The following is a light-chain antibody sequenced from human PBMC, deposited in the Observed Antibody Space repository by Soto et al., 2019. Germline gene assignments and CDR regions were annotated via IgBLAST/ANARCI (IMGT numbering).Light chain of an antibody. Sequence: DIQLTQSPSFRSASVGDIVTITCRASRGISSYLAWYQQKPGKAPKLLIYAASTLQTGVPSRFSGSGSGTEFTLTISSLQPEDFATYYCQQLNSYLITFGQGTRLEI. J-gene: IGKJ5*01. CDR1: RGISSY. CDR2: AAS. CDR3: QQLNSYLIT. V-gene: IGKV1-9*01.